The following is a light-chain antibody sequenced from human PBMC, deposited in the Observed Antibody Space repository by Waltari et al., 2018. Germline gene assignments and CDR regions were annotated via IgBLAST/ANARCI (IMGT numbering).Light chain of an antibody. V-gene: IGLV1-40*01. CDR1: NSNIGAGFD. CDR3: QSYDRRLRGLWV. Sequence: QSVLTQPPSVSGAPGQRVTISCAGSNSNIGAGFDVHWYQQLPGTAPKLLIYGYRNRPGTAPKPLIIGCRIRPSGVPDRFSGSKSGTSASLAITGLQAEDEADYYCQSYDRRLRGLWVFGGGTKLTVL. CDR2: GYR. J-gene: IGLJ3*02.